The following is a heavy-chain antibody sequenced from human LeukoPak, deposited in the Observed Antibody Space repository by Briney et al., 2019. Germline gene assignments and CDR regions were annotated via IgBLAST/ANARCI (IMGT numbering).Heavy chain of an antibody. J-gene: IGHJ4*02. Sequence: ASVKVSCKASGYTFTSYGISWVRQAPGQGLEWMGWISAYNGNTNYAQKLQGRVTMTTDTSTSTAYLELRSLRSDDTAVYNCARVFGGSSWSGLDYWGQGTLVTVSS. V-gene: IGHV1-18*01. CDR3: ARVFGGSSWSGLDY. D-gene: IGHD6-13*01. CDR1: GYTFTSYG. CDR2: ISAYNGNT.